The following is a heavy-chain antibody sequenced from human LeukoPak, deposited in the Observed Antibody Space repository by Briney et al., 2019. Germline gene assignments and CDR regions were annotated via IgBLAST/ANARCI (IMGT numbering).Heavy chain of an antibody. Sequence: GGSLRLSCAASAFTFSSYAMSWVRQAPGRGLEWVSAMSDIGSTTYYADSVKGRFTISRDTSKNTLYLQMNSLRAEDTAIYYCAKRGAEVGATVAPGDYWGQGTLVTVFS. D-gene: IGHD1-26*01. CDR3: AKRGAEVGATVAPGDY. V-gene: IGHV3-23*01. CDR1: AFTFSSYA. J-gene: IGHJ4*02. CDR2: MSDIGSTT.